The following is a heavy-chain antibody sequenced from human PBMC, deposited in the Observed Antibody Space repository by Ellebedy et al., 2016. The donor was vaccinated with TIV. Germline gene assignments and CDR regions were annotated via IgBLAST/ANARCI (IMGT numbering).Heavy chain of an antibody. CDR2: IYYNGNT. D-gene: IGHD2-2*01. V-gene: IGHV4-59*01. CDR3: ARFRSGIVVAPAHYGMDV. CDR1: GGSISSYY. J-gene: IGHJ6*02. Sequence: SETLSLTXTVSGGSISSYYWSWIRQPPGKGLECIGYIYYNGNTNYNPSLKSRVTISVDTSKNQFSLKLSSVTAADTAVYYCARFRSGIVVAPAHYGMDVWGQGTTVTVSS.